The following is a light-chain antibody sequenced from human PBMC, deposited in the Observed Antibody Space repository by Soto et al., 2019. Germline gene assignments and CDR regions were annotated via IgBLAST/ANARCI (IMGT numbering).Light chain of an antibody. V-gene: IGLV2-14*01. CDR3: SSYTSSSIYV. Sequence: QSVLTQPASVSGSPGQSITISCTGTSSDVGDYNYVSWYQQHPGKAPKLMIYEVSNRPSGVSNRFSGSKSGNTASLTISGLQAEDEADYYCSSYTSSSIYVFGTGTKV. CDR1: SSDVGDYNY. CDR2: EVS. J-gene: IGLJ1*01.